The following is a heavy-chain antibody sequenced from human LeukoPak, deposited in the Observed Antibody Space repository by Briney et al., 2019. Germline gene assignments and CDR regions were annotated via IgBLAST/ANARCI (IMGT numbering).Heavy chain of an antibody. D-gene: IGHD2-15*01. V-gene: IGHV4-61*08. CDR1: GGSISSGDYY. Sequence: SETLSLTCTVSGGSISSGDYYWSWIRQPPGKGLEWIGYIYYSGSTNYNPSLKGRVTISVDTSKNQFSLKLSSVTAADTAVYYCARVGRWYCSGGSCYDYWGQGTLVTVSS. J-gene: IGHJ4*02. CDR2: IYYSGST. CDR3: ARVGRWYCSGGSCYDY.